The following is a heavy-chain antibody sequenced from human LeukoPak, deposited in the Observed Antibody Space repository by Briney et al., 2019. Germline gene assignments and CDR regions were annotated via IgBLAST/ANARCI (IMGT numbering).Heavy chain of an antibody. V-gene: IGHV1-18*01. Sequence: ASVKVSCKASGYTFTSYGISWVRQAPGQGLEWMGWISAYNGNTNYAQKLQGRVTMTTDTSTSTAYMELRSLRSDDTAVYYCARGPRKEVGATRIGFDPWGQGTLVTVSS. CDR2: ISAYNGNT. CDR3: ARGPRKEVGATRIGFDP. D-gene: IGHD1-26*01. J-gene: IGHJ5*02. CDR1: GYTFTSYG.